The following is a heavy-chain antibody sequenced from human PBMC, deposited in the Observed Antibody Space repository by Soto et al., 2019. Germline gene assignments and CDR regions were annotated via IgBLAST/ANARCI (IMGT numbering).Heavy chain of an antibody. J-gene: IGHJ4*02. D-gene: IGHD3-22*01. CDR2: ISGSGGST. Sequence: GGYTKLSSAAYGFSFSSYSLSWFRQAPGRGREWVSAISGSGGSTHYADSVKGRFTISRDNSMNTLYLQMNSLRAEDTAVYYCAKIYYDSSGYYPGGFDYCGQGTLVTVSS. V-gene: IGHV3-23*01. CDR3: AKIYYDSSGYYPGGFDY. CDR1: GFSFSSYS.